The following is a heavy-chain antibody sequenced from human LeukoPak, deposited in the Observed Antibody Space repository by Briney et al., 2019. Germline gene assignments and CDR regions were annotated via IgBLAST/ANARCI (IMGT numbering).Heavy chain of an antibody. J-gene: IGHJ4*02. D-gene: IGHD6-13*01. CDR3: ARGKIAAPGTLDY. V-gene: IGHV5-51*01. Sequence: GESLKISCKGSGYSFTSYWIGWVRQMPGKGLECVGIIFPGDSDARYSPSFQGQVTISADKSISTAYLQWSSLKASDTAMYYCARGKIAAPGTLDYWGQGTLVTVSS. CDR1: GYSFTSYW. CDR2: IFPGDSDA.